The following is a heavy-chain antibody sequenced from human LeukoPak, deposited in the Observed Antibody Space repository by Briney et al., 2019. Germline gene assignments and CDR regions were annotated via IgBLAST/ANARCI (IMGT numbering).Heavy chain of an antibody. CDR2: INHSGST. J-gene: IGHJ4*02. D-gene: IGHD3-22*01. Sequence: PSETLSLTCAVYGGSFSGYYWSWIRQPPGKGLEWIGEINHSGSTNYNPSLKSRVTISIDRSKNQFSLRLSSVTAADTAVYYCASTRLLRFDSWGQGTLVTVSS. V-gene: IGHV4-34*01. CDR3: ASTRLLRFDS. CDR1: GGSFSGYY.